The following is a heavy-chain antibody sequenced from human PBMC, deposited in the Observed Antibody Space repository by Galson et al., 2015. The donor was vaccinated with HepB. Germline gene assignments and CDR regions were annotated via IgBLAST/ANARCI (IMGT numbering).Heavy chain of an antibody. J-gene: IGHJ4*02. Sequence: PALVKPTQTLTLTCTFSGFSLRTSGMRVSWIRQPPGKALEWLARIDWDDDKFYSASLKTRLTVSKDTSKNQVVLTMTNMNPVDTATYYCARSLPDTGNSPYFDSWGQGTLVTVSS. V-gene: IGHV2-70*04. CDR1: GFSLRTSGMR. CDR2: IDWDDDK. CDR3: ARSLPDTGNSPYFDS. D-gene: IGHD4-23*01.